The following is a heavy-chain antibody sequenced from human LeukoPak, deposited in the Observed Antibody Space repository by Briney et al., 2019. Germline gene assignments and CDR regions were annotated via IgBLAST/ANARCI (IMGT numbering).Heavy chain of an antibody. CDR1: GGSISSTYDH. D-gene: IGHD2-21*02. Sequence: TPSETLSLTCTVSGGSISSTYDHWDWIRQPPGKGLEWLGRIRYSGTTYYNPSLKGRFTIFVDTSNNQFSLRLRSVTAADTAVYYCARRLHYFDYWGQGSLVTVSS. V-gene: IGHV4-39*01. CDR3: ARRLHYFDY. J-gene: IGHJ4*02. CDR2: IRYSGTT.